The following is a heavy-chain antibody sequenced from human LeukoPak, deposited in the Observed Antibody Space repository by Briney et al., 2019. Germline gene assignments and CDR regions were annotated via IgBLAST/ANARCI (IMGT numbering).Heavy chain of an antibody. J-gene: IGHJ4*02. Sequence: PSETLPLTCTVSGGSISSYYWSWIRQPPGKGLEWIGYIYYSGSTNYNPSLKSRVTISVDTSKNQFSLKLSSVTAADTAVYYCACLDYWGQGTLVTVSS. CDR1: GGSISSYY. CDR2: IYYSGST. CDR3: ACLDY. V-gene: IGHV4-59*01.